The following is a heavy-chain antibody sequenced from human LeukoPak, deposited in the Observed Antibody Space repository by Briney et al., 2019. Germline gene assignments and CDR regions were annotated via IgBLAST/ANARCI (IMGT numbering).Heavy chain of an antibody. CDR3: AREISSVGATDY. CDR2: MNPNSGNT. CDR1: GYTFTSYD. V-gene: IGHV1-8*01. D-gene: IGHD1-26*01. Sequence: ASVKVSCKASGYTFTSYDINWVRQATGQGLEWMGWMNPNSGNTGYAQKFQGRVTMTRNTSISTAYMELSSLRSEDTAVYYCAREISSVGATDYWGQGTLVTVSS. J-gene: IGHJ4*02.